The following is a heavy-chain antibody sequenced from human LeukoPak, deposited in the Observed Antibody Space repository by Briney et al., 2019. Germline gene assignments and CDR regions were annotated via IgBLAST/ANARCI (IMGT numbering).Heavy chain of an antibody. CDR3: ARERYSRVSHDAPDL. CDR2: IGSSGSPI. D-gene: IGHD6-13*01. J-gene: IGHJ3*01. V-gene: IGHV3-21*01. CDR1: GFTLSSHF. Sequence: GGSLRLSCAASGFTLSSHFMNWVRQAPGKGLEWVSVIGSSGSPISYADSLKGRFSISRDNAKNSLYLQMNSLRPEDTAVYYCARERYSRVSHDAPDLWGQGTMVTVSS.